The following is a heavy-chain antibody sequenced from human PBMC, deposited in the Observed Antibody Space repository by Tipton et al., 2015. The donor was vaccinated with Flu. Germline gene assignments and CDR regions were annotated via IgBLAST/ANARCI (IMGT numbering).Heavy chain of an antibody. Sequence: QVQLVQSGAEVKKPGASVKVSCKASGYTFTGYYMHWVRQAPGQGLEWMGWINPNSGGTNYAQKFQGWVTMTRDTSISTAYMELSRLRSDDTAVYYCARSIVVVPAARTYDYYGMDVWGQGTTVTVSS. V-gene: IGHV1-2*04. J-gene: IGHJ6*02. D-gene: IGHD2-2*01. CDR2: INPNSGGT. CDR3: ARSIVVVPAARTYDYYGMDV. CDR1: GYTFTGYY.